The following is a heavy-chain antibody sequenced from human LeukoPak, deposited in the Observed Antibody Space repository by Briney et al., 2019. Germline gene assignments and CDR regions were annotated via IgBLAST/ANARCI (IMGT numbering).Heavy chain of an antibody. D-gene: IGHD4/OR15-4a*01. CDR2: VSGTGSNT. CDR3: ARGLMTIAPY. V-gene: IGHV3-23*01. Sequence: GGSLRLSCAASGFTYSTYAMAWVRRAPGKGLEWVSTVSGTGSNTFYADSVKGRFTISRDNSKNTLYPQMNSLRAEDTAVYYCARGLMTIAPYWGQGTLVTVSS. J-gene: IGHJ4*02. CDR1: GFTYSTYA.